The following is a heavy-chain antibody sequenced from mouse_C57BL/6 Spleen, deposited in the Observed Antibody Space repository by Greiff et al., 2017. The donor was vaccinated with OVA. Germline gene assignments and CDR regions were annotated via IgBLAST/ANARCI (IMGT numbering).Heavy chain of an antibody. CDR2: INPSNGGT. Sequence: QVQLLQPGTELVKPGASVKLSCKASGYTFTSYWMHWVKQRPGQGLEWIGNINPSNGGTNYNEKFKSKDTLTVDKSSSTAYMQLSSLTSEDSAVYYCARKRHIVTTTAYAMDYWGQGTSVTVSS. V-gene: IGHV1-53*01. CDR1: GYTFTSYW. J-gene: IGHJ4*01. D-gene: IGHD2-12*01. CDR3: ARKRHIVTTTAYAMDY.